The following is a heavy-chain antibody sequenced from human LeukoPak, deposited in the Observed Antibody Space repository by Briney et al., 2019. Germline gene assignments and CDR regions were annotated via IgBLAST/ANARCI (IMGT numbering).Heavy chain of an antibody. CDR1: GGSISSGDYY. J-gene: IGHJ4*02. Sequence: KPSETLSLTCTVSGGSISSGDYYWSWIRQPPGKGLEWIGYIYYSGSTYYNPSLKSRVTISVDTSKNQFSLKLGSVTAADTAVYYCARDRYSSGWYGFDYWGQGTLVTVSS. D-gene: IGHD6-19*01. CDR2: IYYSGST. CDR3: ARDRYSSGWYGFDY. V-gene: IGHV4-30-4*01.